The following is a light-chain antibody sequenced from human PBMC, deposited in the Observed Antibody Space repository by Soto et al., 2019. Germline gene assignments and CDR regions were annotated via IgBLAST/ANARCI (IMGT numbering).Light chain of an antibody. V-gene: IGKV1-5*03. CDR2: KAS. Sequence: DIQMTQSPSTLSASVGDRVTITCRASQSISSWLAWYQQKPGKAPKLLIYKASSLESGVPSRFSGSRSGTEFPLTISSLQPDDFATYFCQQYNSYVRTFGQGTKVEIK. J-gene: IGKJ1*01. CDR3: QQYNSYVRT. CDR1: QSISSW.